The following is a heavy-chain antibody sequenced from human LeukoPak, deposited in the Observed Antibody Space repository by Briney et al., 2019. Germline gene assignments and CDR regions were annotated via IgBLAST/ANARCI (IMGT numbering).Heavy chain of an antibody. D-gene: IGHD2-2*01. J-gene: IGHJ4*02. CDR2: IYYSGST. V-gene: IGHV4-31*03. Sequence: PSQTLSLTGTVSGGSISSGGYYWSWIRQLPGKGLEWIGYIYYSGSTYYNPSLKSRVTISVDTSKNQFSLKLSSVTAADTAVYYCARGPAESIVVVPAAAHFDYWGQGTLVTVSS. CDR1: GGSISSGGYY. CDR3: ARGPAESIVVVPAAAHFDY.